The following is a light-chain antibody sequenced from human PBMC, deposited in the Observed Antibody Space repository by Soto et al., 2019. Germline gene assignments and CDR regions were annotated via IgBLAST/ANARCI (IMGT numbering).Light chain of an antibody. V-gene: IGKV3D-15*01. CDR1: QSVSSN. CDR3: QQRSNWPWT. CDR2: GAS. Sequence: EIVMTQSPATLSVSPGERATLSCRASQSVSSNLAWYQQKPGQAPRLLIYGASTRATGIPARFSGSGSGTEFTLTISRLEPEDFAVYYCQQRSNWPWTFGQGTKVDIK. J-gene: IGKJ1*01.